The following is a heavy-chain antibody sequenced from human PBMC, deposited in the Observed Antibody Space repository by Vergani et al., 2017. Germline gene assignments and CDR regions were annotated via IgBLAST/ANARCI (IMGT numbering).Heavy chain of an antibody. V-gene: IGHV3-48*01. J-gene: IGHJ4*02. CDR2: ISRSSSTI. CDR1: GSTFSSYA. Sequence: EVQLVESGGGLVQPGGSLRLSCAASGSTFSSYAMNWVRQAPGKGREWVSYISRSSSTIYYADSVKGRFTISRDNAKNSLHMQMNNLRAEDTAVYYCARQSRDVFCTNGVCPLGYWGQGALVTVSS. D-gene: IGHD2-8*01. CDR3: ARQSRDVFCTNGVCPLGY.